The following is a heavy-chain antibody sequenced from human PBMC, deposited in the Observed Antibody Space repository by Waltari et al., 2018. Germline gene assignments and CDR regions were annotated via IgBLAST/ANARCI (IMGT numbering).Heavy chain of an antibody. CDR1: GFTFSSYN. V-gene: IGHV3-48*04. CDR3: AKTRGEYYYYYMDV. J-gene: IGHJ6*03. Sequence: EVQLVDSGGGLVQPGGSLRLSCAASGFTFSSYNMTWVRKAPVKGLDWVSYISSSSSTIYYADSVKGRFTSSRDHAKNSLYLQMNSLRAEDTAVYYCAKTRGEYYYYYMDVWGKGTTVTVSS. D-gene: IGHD3-16*01. CDR2: ISSSSSTI.